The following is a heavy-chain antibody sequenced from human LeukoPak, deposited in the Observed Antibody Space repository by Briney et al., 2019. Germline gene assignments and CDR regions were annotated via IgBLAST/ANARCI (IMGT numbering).Heavy chain of an antibody. V-gene: IGHV3-53*01. CDR1: GFTVSSNY. Sequence: GGSLRLSCAASGFTVSSNYMSWVRQAPGKGLEWVSVIYSGGSTYYADSVKGRFTISRDNSKNTLYLQMNSLRAEDTAVYYCAKDLSIAVAGPNYYYYGMDVWGQGTTATVSS. J-gene: IGHJ6*02. D-gene: IGHD6-19*01. CDR2: IYSGGST. CDR3: AKDLSIAVAGPNYYYYGMDV.